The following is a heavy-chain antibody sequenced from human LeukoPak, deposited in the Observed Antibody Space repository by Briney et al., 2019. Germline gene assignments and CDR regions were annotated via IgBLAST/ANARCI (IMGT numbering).Heavy chain of an antibody. J-gene: IGHJ3*02. Sequence: PGGSLRLSCAASGFTLRSSGMHWVRQAPGKGLEWVAFISYDGGNKYYTFIRYDGSNKYYADSVKGRFTISRDNSKNTLYLQMNSLRAEDTAVYYCAKLEYCSSTSCHDAFDIWGQGTMVTVSS. CDR1: GFTLRSSG. CDR3: AKLEYCSSTSCHDAFDI. V-gene: IGHV3-30*02. CDR2: ISYDGGNKYYTFIRYDGSNK. D-gene: IGHD2-2*01.